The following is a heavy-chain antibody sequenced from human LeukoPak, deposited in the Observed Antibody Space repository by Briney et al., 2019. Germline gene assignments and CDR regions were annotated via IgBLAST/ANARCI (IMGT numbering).Heavy chain of an antibody. CDR3: ATRPGGSTWHGVFDF. V-gene: IGHV4-59*11. CDR2: IYDSETT. J-gene: IGHJ4*02. Sequence: SETLSLTCTVSGVSMRNHYWSWVRQPPGKRLEWIGYIYDSETTNYNPSLKSRVTMSLDTSKNQFSLKLTSVTAADTALYYCATRPGGSTWHGVFDFWSRGTLVTVSS. CDR1: GVSMRNHY. D-gene: IGHD6-13*01.